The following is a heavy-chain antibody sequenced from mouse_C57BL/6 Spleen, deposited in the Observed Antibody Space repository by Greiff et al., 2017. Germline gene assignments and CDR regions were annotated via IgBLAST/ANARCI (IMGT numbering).Heavy chain of an antibody. J-gene: IGHJ3*01. CDR1: GYTFTSYW. D-gene: IGHD1-1*01. CDR2: IDPNSGGT. Sequence: VQLQQPGAELVKPGASVKLSCKASGYTFTSYWMHWVKQRPGRGLEWIGRIDPNSGGTKYNEKFKSKATLTVDKPSSTAYMQLSSLTSEDSAVYYCARVDYYGSSYRFAYWGQGTLVTVSA. V-gene: IGHV1-72*01. CDR3: ARVDYYGSSYRFAY.